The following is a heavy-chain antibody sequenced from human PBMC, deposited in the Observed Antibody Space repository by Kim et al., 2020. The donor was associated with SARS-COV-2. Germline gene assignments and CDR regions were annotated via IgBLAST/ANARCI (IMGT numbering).Heavy chain of an antibody. J-gene: IGHJ6*02. CDR1: GFSLSTSKIC. CDR3: ERTRHDGYRGYDMDV. CDR2: IDWDDVK. D-gene: IGHD5-12*01. Sequence: SGPTLVKPTQTLTLTCTFSGFSLSTSKICVSWIRQPPGKALEWLARIDWDDVKYYSTSLKTRLTISKDTSKNQVVLTMTKMDPVDTATYYCERTRHDGYRGYDMDVWGQGTTVTVSS. V-gene: IGHV2-70*11.